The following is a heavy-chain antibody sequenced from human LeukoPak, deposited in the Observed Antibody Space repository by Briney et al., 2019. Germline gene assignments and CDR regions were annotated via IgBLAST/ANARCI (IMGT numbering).Heavy chain of an antibody. D-gene: IGHD3-10*01. J-gene: IGHJ4*02. CDR3: ARSVYYGSGKYDY. CDR1: GYSISSGYY. V-gene: IGHV4-38-2*02. CDR2: IYHSGST. Sequence: SETPSLTCTVSGYSISSGYYWGWIRQPPGKGLEWIGSIYHSGSTYYSPSLKSRVTISVDTSKNQFSLKLSSVTAADTAVYYCARSVYYGSGKYDYWGQGTLVTVSS.